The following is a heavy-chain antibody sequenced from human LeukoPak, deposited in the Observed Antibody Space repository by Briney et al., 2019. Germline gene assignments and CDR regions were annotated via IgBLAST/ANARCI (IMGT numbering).Heavy chain of an antibody. V-gene: IGHV3-21*01. Sequence: GGSLRLSCAASGFTFSSYSMNWVRQAPGKGLEWVSSISSSSSYIYYADSVKGRFTISRDNAKNSLYLQMNSLRAEDTAVYYCARADYDYVWGSYRRYYFDYWGQGTLVTVSS. CDR1: GFTFSSYS. J-gene: IGHJ4*02. D-gene: IGHD3-16*02. CDR2: ISSSSSYI. CDR3: ARADYDYVWGSYRRYYFDY.